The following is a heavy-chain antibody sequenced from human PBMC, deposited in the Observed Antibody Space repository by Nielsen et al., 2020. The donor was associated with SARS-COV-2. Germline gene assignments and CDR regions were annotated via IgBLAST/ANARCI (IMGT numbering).Heavy chain of an antibody. CDR2: INPNSGGT. Sequence: ASVKVSCKASGYTFTSYYIHWVRQAPGQGLEWMGRINPNSGGTNYAQKFQGRVTMTRDTSISTAYMELSRLRSDDTVVYYCARGGSSGWLGYFDYWGQGTLVTVSS. V-gene: IGHV1-2*05. CDR3: ARGGSSGWLGYFDY. CDR1: GYTFTSYY. D-gene: IGHD6-19*01. J-gene: IGHJ4*02.